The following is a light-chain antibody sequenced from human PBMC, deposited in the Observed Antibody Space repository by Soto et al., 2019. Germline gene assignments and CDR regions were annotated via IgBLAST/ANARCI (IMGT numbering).Light chain of an antibody. CDR3: QQRSDWPIT. V-gene: IGKV1-5*03. CDR1: QSISSW. Sequence: DIQMTQSPSTLSASVGDRVTITCRASQSISSWLAWYQQKPGKAPKLLIYKASTLESGVPSNFSGSGSGTEFTLTITSLEPEDFAVYSCQQRSDWPITFGQGTRLEIK. CDR2: KAS. J-gene: IGKJ5*01.